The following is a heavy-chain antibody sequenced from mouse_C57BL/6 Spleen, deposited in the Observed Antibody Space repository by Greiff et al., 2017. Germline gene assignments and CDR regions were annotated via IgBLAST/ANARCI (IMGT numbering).Heavy chain of an antibody. V-gene: IGHV1-82*01. CDR3: AREKEYSNSRFDY. CDR1: GYAFSSSW. J-gene: IGHJ2*01. Sequence: QVQLKESGPELVKPGASVKISCKASGYAFSSSWMNWVKQRPGKGLEWIGRIYPGDGDTNYNGKVKGKATLTADKSSSTAYMQLSSLTSEDSAVYFCAREKEYSNSRFDYWGQGTTLTVSS. CDR2: IYPGDGDT. D-gene: IGHD2-5*01.